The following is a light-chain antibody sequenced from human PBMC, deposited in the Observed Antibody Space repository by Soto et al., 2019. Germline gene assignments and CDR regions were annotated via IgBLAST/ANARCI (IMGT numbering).Light chain of an antibody. Sequence: SPATLSLSPGGRATLSCRASQNINRYLAWYHQKPGQPPRLLIYDASTRATGIPARFSGSGSGTDFTLTISSLEPEDFAVYYCQQRSNWPITFGQGTRLEIK. CDR3: QQRSNWPIT. V-gene: IGKV3-11*01. J-gene: IGKJ5*01. CDR2: DAS. CDR1: QNINRY.